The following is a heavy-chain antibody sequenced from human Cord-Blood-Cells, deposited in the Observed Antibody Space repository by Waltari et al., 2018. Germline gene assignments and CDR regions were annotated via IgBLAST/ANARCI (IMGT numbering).Heavy chain of an antibody. V-gene: IGHV3-7*01. J-gene: IGHJ3*02. CDR3: ARTTGEKVAFDI. CDR1: GFAFSSYW. D-gene: IGHD3-16*01. CDR2: IKQDGSEK. Sequence: EVQLVESGGGLVQPGGSLRLSCAASGFAFSSYWMSWVRQAPGKGLEWVDNIKQDGSEKYYVDSVKGRFTISRDNAKNSLYLQMNSLRAEDTAVYYCARTTGEKVAFDIWGQGTMVTVSS.